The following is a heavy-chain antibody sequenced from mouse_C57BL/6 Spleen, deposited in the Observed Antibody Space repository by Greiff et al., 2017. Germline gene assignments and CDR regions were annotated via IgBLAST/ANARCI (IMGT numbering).Heavy chain of an antibody. CDR1: GFTFSSYA. D-gene: IGHD1-1*01. CDR3: TRGHYYGSSYDAMDY. V-gene: IGHV5-9-1*02. Sequence: DVMLVESGEGLVKPGGSLKLSCAASGFTFSSYAMSWVRQTPEKRLEWVAYISSGGDYIYYADTVKGRFTISRDNARNTLYLQMSSLKSEDTAMYYCTRGHYYGSSYDAMDYWGQGTSVTVSS. J-gene: IGHJ4*01. CDR2: ISSGGDYI.